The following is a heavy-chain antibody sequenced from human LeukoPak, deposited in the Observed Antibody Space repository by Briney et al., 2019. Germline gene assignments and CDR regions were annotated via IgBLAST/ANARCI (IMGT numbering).Heavy chain of an antibody. V-gene: IGHV4-34*01. J-gene: IGHJ4*02. CDR1: GGSFSGYY. CDR3: ARAHSSGYYSDFDY. Sequence: SETLSLTCAVYGGSFSGYYWSWIRQPPGKGLEWIGEINHSGSTNYNPSLKSRVTISADTSKNQFSLKLSSVTAADTAVYYCARAHSSGYYSDFDYWGQGTLVTVSS. D-gene: IGHD3-22*01. CDR2: INHSGST.